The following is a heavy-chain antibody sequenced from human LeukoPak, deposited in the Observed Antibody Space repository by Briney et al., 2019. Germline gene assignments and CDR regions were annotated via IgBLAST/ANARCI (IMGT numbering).Heavy chain of an antibody. CDR3: AREPFMPWELCYFDY. D-gene: IGHD1-26*01. V-gene: IGHV3-23*01. CDR1: GFTFSSYA. CDR2: ISSSGGGT. J-gene: IGHJ4*02. Sequence: GGSLRLSCAASGFTFSSYAMSWVRQDPGKALQWISAISSSGGGTYYADSVKGRFTISRDNSKNTLYLQMNSLRAEDTAVYYWAREPFMPWELCYFDYWVQGTLVTVSS.